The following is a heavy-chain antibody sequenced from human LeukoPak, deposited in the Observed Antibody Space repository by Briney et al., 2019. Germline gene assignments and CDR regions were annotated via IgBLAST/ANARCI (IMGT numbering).Heavy chain of an antibody. CDR2: ISSSSSYI. V-gene: IGHV3-21*01. Sequence: GGSLRLSCAASGFTFSSYSMNWVRQAPGKGLEWVSSISSSSSYIYYAASVKGRFTISRDSSKNMLVLQMNTLRVEDTALYYCAKLHGDFLPAHYWGQGTLVTVSS. CDR1: GFTFSSYS. D-gene: IGHD4-17*01. J-gene: IGHJ4*02. CDR3: AKLHGDFLPAHY.